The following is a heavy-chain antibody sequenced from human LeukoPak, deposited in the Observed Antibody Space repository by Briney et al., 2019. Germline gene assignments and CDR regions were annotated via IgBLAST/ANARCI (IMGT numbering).Heavy chain of an antibody. Sequence: PSETLSLTCAVSGYSISSGYYWGGIRQPPGKGLEWIGSIYHSGSTYYNPSLKSRVTISVDTSKNQFSLKLSSVTAADTAVYYCARDYSNSNWFDPWGQGTLVTVSS. CDR2: IYHSGST. CDR1: GYSISSGYY. CDR3: ARDYSNSNWFDP. V-gene: IGHV4-38-2*01. J-gene: IGHJ5*02. D-gene: IGHD4-11*01.